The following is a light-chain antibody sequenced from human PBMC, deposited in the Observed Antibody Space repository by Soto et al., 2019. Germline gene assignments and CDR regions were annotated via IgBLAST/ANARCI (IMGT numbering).Light chain of an antibody. Sequence: DIQMTQSPSTLPESVGDRVTITCRASQTIGNWLAWYQQKPGKVPKLLIYNVSSLESGVPSRFSGSGYGTEFALTISSLQADDFSPYYCQPCNVYWTFVQGTKVEIK. CDR3: QPCNVYWT. CDR2: NVS. J-gene: IGKJ1*01. V-gene: IGKV1-5*03. CDR1: QTIGNW.